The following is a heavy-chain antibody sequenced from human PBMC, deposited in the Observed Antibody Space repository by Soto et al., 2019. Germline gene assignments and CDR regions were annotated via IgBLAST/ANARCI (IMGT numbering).Heavy chain of an antibody. Sequence: PGGSLRLSCVASGFTFSSYAMSWVRQAPGKGLEWVSAISGSGGSTYYADSVKGRFTISRDNSKNTLYLQMNSLRAEDTAVYYCAKDDSQPSGWYVEAEYFQHWGQGTLVTVSS. CDR2: ISGSGGST. V-gene: IGHV3-23*01. J-gene: IGHJ1*01. CDR1: GFTFSSYA. CDR3: AKDDSQPSGWYVEAEYFQH. D-gene: IGHD6-19*01.